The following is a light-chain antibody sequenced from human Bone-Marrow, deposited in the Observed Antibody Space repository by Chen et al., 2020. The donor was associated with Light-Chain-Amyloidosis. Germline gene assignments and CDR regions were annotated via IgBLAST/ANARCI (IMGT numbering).Light chain of an antibody. V-gene: IGLV2-14*01. Sequence: QSALTQPASVSGSPGQSITIPCPGTSSDVGGDNHFSWYQQHPDKAPKLMIYEVTNRPSWVPDRFSGSKSDNTASLTISGLQTEDEADYFCSSYTITNTLVFGSGTRVTVL. CDR3: SSYTITNTLV. J-gene: IGLJ1*01. CDR1: SSDVGGDNH. CDR2: EVT.